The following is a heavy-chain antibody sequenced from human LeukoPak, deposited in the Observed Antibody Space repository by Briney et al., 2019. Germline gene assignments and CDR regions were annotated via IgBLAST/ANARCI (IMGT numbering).Heavy chain of an antibody. CDR2: IYYSGST. CDR3: ARSHYYDSSGYYRDAFDI. V-gene: IGHV4-59*01. CDR1: GGAISGYY. Sequence: PSETLSLTCTVSGGAISGYYWSWIRQPPGKGLEWIGYIYYSGSTNYNPSLKSRVTISVDTSKNQFSLKLSSVTAADTAVYYCARSHYYDSSGYYRDAFDIWGQGTMVTVSS. J-gene: IGHJ3*02. D-gene: IGHD3-22*01.